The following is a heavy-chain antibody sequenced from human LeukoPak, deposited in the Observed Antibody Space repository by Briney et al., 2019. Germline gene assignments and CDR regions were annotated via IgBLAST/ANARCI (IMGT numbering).Heavy chain of an antibody. D-gene: IGHD3-10*01. Sequence: PSETLSLTCTVSGGSISSSSYYWGWIRQPPGKGLEWIGNIYYRGTTYYNPSLKSRITISVDTSKNQFSLKLTSVTAADTAVYYCARLGSGSLDYWGQGTLVTVSS. J-gene: IGHJ4*02. CDR1: GGSISSSSYY. CDR2: IYYRGTT. V-gene: IGHV4-39*01. CDR3: ARLGSGSLDY.